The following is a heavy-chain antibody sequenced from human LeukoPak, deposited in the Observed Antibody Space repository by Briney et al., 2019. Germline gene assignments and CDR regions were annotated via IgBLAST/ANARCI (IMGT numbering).Heavy chain of an antibody. J-gene: IGHJ2*01. Sequence: ASVKVSCKASGYTFTGYYMHWVRQAPGQGLEWMGWINPNSGGTNYAQKFQGRVTMTRDTSISTAYMELSRLRSDDTAVYYCARDGSSFAYYDILTGYSLYWYFDLWGRGTLVTVSS. V-gene: IGHV1-2*02. D-gene: IGHD3-9*01. CDR1: GYTFTGYY. CDR2: INPNSGGT. CDR3: ARDGSSFAYYDILTGYSLYWYFDL.